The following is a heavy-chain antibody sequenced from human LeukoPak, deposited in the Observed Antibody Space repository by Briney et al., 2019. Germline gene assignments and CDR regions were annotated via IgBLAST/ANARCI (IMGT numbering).Heavy chain of an antibody. CDR3: AGDGGYCSGGSCYYYYYGMDV. CDR1: GFTFSSYW. V-gene: IGHV3-7*03. CDR2: IKQDGSEK. Sequence: SGGSLRLSCAASGFTFSSYWMSWVRQAPGKGLEWVANIKQDGSEKYYVDSVKGRFTISRDNAKNSLYLQMNSLRAEDTAVYYCAGDGGYCSGGSCYYYYYGMDVWGQGTTVTVSS. D-gene: IGHD2-15*01. J-gene: IGHJ6*02.